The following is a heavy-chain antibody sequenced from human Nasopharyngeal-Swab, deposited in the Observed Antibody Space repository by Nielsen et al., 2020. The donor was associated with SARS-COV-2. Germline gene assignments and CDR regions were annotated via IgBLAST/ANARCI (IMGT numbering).Heavy chain of an antibody. CDR1: GFTFSSYA. V-gene: IGHV3-30-3*01. CDR3: ARDGGGDSSSWESDY. CDR2: ISYDGSNK. Sequence: GESLKISCAASGFTFSSYAMHWVRQAPGKGLEWVAVISYDGSNKYYADSVKGRFTISRDNSKNTLYLQMNSLRAEDTAVYYCARDGGGDSSSWESDYWGQGTLVIVSS. D-gene: IGHD6-13*01. J-gene: IGHJ4*02.